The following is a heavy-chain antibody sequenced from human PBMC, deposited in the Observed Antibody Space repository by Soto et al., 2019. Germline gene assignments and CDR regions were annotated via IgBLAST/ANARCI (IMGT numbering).Heavy chain of an antibody. D-gene: IGHD2-2*01. CDR2: IDYSGNT. CDR3: ARYCSSTSCLNFDT. J-gene: IGHJ4*02. CDR1: GYSISSGYY. Sequence: SDTRSLTCAVSGYSISSGYYWSWIRQPPGKGLEWIGYIDYSGNTFHNPSLKSRVTMSVDTSKNQFSLRLDSVTAADTAVYYCARYCSSTSCLNFDTWGQGALVTVSS. V-gene: IGHV4-30-4*02.